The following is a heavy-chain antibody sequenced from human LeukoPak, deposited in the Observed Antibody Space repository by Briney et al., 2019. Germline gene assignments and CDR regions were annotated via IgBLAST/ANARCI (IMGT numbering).Heavy chain of an antibody. Sequence: ASVKVSCKASGYTFTGYYMHWVRQAPGQGLEWMGWINPNSGGTNYAQKLQGRVTMTTDTSTSTAYMELRSLRSDDTAVYYCARAGSSWSYYFDYWGQGTLVTVSS. D-gene: IGHD6-13*01. V-gene: IGHV1-2*02. CDR2: INPNSGGT. CDR1: GYTFTGYY. J-gene: IGHJ4*02. CDR3: ARAGSSWSYYFDY.